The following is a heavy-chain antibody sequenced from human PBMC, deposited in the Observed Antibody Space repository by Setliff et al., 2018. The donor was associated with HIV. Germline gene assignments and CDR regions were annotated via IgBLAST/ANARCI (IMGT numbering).Heavy chain of an antibody. CDR3: AKAGGFYHGSYQY. V-gene: IGHV3-23*01. J-gene: IGHJ4*01. D-gene: IGHD3-10*01. CDR2: ISANGGGT. CDR1: GFTFSNFA. Sequence: GGSLRLSCVGSGFTFSNFAMSWVRQAPGKGLEWVSPISANGGGTYYADSVKGRFTISRDNSKNTLYLQMNSLRAEDTAIYYCAKAGGFYHGSYQYWGQGTLVTVSS.